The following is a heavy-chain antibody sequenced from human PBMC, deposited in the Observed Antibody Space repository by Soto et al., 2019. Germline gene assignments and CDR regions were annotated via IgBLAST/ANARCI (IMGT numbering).Heavy chain of an antibody. CDR3: TMHCSGGSHATCPAY. CDR1: RLTFIGSA. Sequence: GSLSLSCEASRLTFIGSAIHCLRPDGWEGLEWVGRIRSKANSYATAYAASVKGRFTISRDDSKNTAYLQMNSLKTEDTAVDDGTMHCSGGSHATCPAYRVQGTLVPVSS. CDR2: IRSKANSYAT. V-gene: IGHV3-73*01. D-gene: IGHD2-15*01. J-gene: IGHJ4*02.